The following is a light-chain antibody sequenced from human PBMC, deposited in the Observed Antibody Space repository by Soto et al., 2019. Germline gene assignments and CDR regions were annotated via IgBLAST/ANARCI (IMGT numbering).Light chain of an antibody. CDR1: QDITSA. CDR2: AAS. J-gene: IGKJ5*01. Sequence: AIQLTQSPSSLSASVGDRVTITCRASQDITSALAWYQQKPGKAPNLLIYAASSLKSGVPSRFSGSGSGTDFTLTISSLQPEDFATYDCQQFISYVITFGQGTRLETK. V-gene: IGKV1-13*02. CDR3: QQFISYVIT.